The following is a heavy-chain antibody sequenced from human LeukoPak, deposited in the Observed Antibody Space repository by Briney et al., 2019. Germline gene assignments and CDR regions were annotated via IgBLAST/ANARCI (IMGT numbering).Heavy chain of an antibody. Sequence: GGSLRLSCAASGFTFSSYGMHWVRQAPGKGLEWVAFIRYDGSNKYYADSVKGRFTISRDNSKNTLYLQMNSLRPDDSAVYYCVKDNPLDYWGQGTLVIVSS. CDR1: GFTFSSYG. CDR2: IRYDGSNK. J-gene: IGHJ4*02. CDR3: VKDNPLDY. V-gene: IGHV3-30*02.